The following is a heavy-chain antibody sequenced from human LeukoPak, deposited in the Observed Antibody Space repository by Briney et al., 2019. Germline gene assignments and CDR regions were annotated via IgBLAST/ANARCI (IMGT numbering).Heavy chain of an antibody. J-gene: IGHJ4*02. CDR3: AGHGSGWYSFDY. V-gene: IGHV4-61*02. D-gene: IGHD6-19*01. CDR1: GGSISSGSYY. CDR2: IYTSGST. Sequence: PSETLSLTCTVSGGSISSGSYYWSWIRPPAGKGLEWIGRIYTSGSTNYNPSLKSRVTISVDTSKNQFSLKLSSVTAADTAVYYCAGHGSGWYSFDYWGQGTLVTVSS.